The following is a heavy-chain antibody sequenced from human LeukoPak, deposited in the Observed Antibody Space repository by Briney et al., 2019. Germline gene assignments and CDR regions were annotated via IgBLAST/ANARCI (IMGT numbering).Heavy chain of an antibody. CDR1: GFTSSSYS. V-gene: IGHV3-21*01. CDR2: ISSSSSYI. CDR3: ARDLSLGRHFDY. J-gene: IGHJ4*02. Sequence: GGSLRLSCAASGFTSSSYSMNWVRRAPGKGLEWVSSISSSSSYIYYADSVKGRFTISRDNAKNSLYLQMNSLRAEDTAVYYCARDLSLGRHFDYWGQGTLVTVSS. D-gene: IGHD7-27*01.